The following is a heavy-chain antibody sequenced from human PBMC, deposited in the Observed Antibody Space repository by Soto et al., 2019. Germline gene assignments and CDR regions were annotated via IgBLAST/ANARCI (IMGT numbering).Heavy chain of an antibody. J-gene: IGHJ4*02. V-gene: IGHV2-5*02. CDR3: VHTYADHASYYFDF. Sequence: QITLKESGPTLVKPTQTLTLTCSTSGFSLIDSGVAVGWIRQPPGKALDWLALVYWDDDKRYSPSLGTRLTVTRDTSKNQVVLTMTNIDPVDTATYYCVHTYADHASYYFDFWGQGTLVTVSS. D-gene: IGHD1-26*01. CDR1: GFSLIDSGVA. CDR2: VYWDDDK.